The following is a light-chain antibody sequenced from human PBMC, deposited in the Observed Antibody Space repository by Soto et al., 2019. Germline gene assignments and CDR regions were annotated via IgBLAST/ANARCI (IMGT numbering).Light chain of an antibody. CDR1: QIFSID. Sequence: EIVLTQSPGTLSLSPGERATLSCSASQIFSIDLAWYQQTPGQAPRLLIYGASTRATGIPDRFSGSGSGTDFTLTISRLEPEDFAVYYCQQYGSSPWTFGQGTKVDIK. CDR2: GAS. V-gene: IGKV3-20*01. CDR3: QQYGSSPWT. J-gene: IGKJ1*01.